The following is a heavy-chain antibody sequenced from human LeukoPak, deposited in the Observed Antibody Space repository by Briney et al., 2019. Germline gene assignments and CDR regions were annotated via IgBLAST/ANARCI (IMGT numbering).Heavy chain of an antibody. CDR1: GGSISSYY. J-gene: IGHJ3*02. Sequence: PSETLSLTCTVSGGSISSYYWSCIRQPAGKGLEWIGRIYTSGSTNYNPSLKSRVTMSVDTSKNQFSLKLSSVTAADTAVYYCARLTFPGLRYDDRRIFDIWGQGSVVTVSS. CDR2: IYTSGST. CDR3: ARLTFPGLRYDDRRIFDI. V-gene: IGHV4-4*07. D-gene: IGHD3-3*01.